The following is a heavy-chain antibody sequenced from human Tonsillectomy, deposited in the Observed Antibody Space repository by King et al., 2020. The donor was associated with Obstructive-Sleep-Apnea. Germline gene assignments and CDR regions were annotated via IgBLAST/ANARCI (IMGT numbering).Heavy chain of an antibody. CDR1: GYTFTSYD. V-gene: IGHV1-8*01. CDR2: MNPNSGNT. CDR3: ARNKYRGSQGLAPCGHFDL. D-gene: IGHD6-19*01. Sequence: VQLVESGAEVKKPGASVKVSCKASGYTFTSYDINWVRQATGQGLEWMGWMNPNSGNTGYVQKFQGRVTMTRNTSISTAYMELSSLRAEDTAVYFCARNKYRGSQGLAPCGHFDLGGRGTLVTVSS. J-gene: IGHJ2*01.